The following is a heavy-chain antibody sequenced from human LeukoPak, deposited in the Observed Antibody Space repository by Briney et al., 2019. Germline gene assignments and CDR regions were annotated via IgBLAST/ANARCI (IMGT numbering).Heavy chain of an antibody. J-gene: IGHJ6*03. CDR3: ARVFCGGGRVCYYMDV. CDR1: GGTFSSYA. Sequence: ASVKVSWKASGGTFSSYAISWVRQAPGQGLEWMGGIIPIFGTANYAQKFQGRVTITADESTSTAYMELSSLRSDDTAVYYRARVFCGGGRVCYYMDVWGKGTTVTVSS. CDR2: IIPIFGTA. V-gene: IGHV1-69*13. D-gene: IGHD2-21*01.